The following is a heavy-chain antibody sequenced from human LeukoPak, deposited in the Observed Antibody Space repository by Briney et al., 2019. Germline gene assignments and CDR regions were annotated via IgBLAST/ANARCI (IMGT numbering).Heavy chain of an antibody. V-gene: IGHV1-69*13. CDR1: GGTFSSYA. CDR3: ARAPYYYDSSGYSSYFDY. CDR2: IIPIFGTA. Sequence: SVKVSRKASGGTFSSYAISWVRQAPGQGLEWMGGIIPIFGTANYAQKFQGRVTITADESTSTAYMELSSLRSEDTAVYYCARAPYYYDSSGYSSYFDYWGQGTLVTVSS. J-gene: IGHJ4*02. D-gene: IGHD3-22*01.